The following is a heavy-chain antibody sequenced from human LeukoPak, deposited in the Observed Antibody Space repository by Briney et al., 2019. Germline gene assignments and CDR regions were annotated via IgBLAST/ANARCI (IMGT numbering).Heavy chain of an antibody. CDR1: GFTFSSYE. Sequence: PGGSLRLSCAASGFTFSSYEMNWVRQAPGKGLEWVSYISSSGSTIYYADSVKGRFTISRDNAKNSLYLQMNSLRAEDTAVYYCARVRPKVWFGELAEIYYFDYWGQGTLVTVSS. CDR3: ARVRPKVWFGELAEIYYFDY. V-gene: IGHV3-48*03. D-gene: IGHD3-10*01. CDR2: ISSSGSTI. J-gene: IGHJ4*02.